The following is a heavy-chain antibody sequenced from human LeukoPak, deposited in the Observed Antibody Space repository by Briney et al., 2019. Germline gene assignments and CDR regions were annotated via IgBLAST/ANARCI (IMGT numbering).Heavy chain of an antibody. J-gene: IGHJ4*02. CDR3: ARYVVVTAYFDY. V-gene: IGHV4-59*01. CDR2: IYYSGST. CDR1: GGSISSYY. Sequence: SETLSLTCTVSGGSISSYYWSWIRQPPGKGLEWIGYIYYSGSTNYNPSLKSRVTISVDTSKNQFSLKLSSVTAADTAVYYCARYVVVTAYFDYWGQGTLVTVSS. D-gene: IGHD2-21*02.